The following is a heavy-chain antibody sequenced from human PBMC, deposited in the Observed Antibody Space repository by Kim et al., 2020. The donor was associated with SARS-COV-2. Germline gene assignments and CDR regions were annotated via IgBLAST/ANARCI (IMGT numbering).Heavy chain of an antibody. Sequence: VSLRLSCVASGFTFDDYAMHWVRQGPGKGLEWVSLISGDGGTAYYADSVKGRFTISRDNNKNSLYLQMNSLRTEDTALYYCAKDIDSMTWYFPKAFDFWGQGTPVTVSS. CDR2: ISGDGGTA. CDR3: AKDIDSMTWYFPKAFDF. CDR1: GFTFDDYA. J-gene: IGHJ4*02. D-gene: IGHD6-13*01. V-gene: IGHV3-43*02.